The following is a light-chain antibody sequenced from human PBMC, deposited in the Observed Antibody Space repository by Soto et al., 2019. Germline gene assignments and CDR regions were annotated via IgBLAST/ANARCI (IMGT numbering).Light chain of an antibody. CDR1: QSVSSTF. J-gene: IGKJ4*01. CDR2: GAS. CDR3: QHDGISPPLT. V-gene: IGKV3-20*01. Sequence: EFVLTQSPGTLSLSPGERATLSCRASQSVSSTFLAWYQQKPGQPPRLLIYGASTRGTGIPDRFSGSGSGTYFTLTISRLEPEDFAVYDCQHDGISPPLTFGGGTKVEIK.